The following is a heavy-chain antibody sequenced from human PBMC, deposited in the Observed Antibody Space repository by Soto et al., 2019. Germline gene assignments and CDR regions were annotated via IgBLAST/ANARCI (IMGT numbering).Heavy chain of an antibody. CDR1: GFTVSSNY. Sequence: EVQLVESGGGLVQPGGSLRLSCAASGFTVSSNYMSWVRQAPGKGLEWVSVIYSGGSTYYVDSVKGRFTISRDNSKNTLYLQMTSLRAEDTAVYYCARDRIPTGMDVWGQGTTVTVSS. J-gene: IGHJ6*02. CDR2: IYSGGST. V-gene: IGHV3-66*01. CDR3: ARDRIPTGMDV.